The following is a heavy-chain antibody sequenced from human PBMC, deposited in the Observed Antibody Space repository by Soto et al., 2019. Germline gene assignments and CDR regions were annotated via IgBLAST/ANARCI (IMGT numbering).Heavy chain of an antibody. Sequence: QVQLVQSGAEVKKPGSSVKVSCKASGGTFSSYTISWVRQAPGQGLEWMGRIIPILGIANYAQKFQGRVTITADKSTSTAYMELSSLRSEDTAVYYCARDFVDAVVPAGGWFDPWGQGTLVTVSS. J-gene: IGHJ5*02. V-gene: IGHV1-69*08. CDR1: GGTFSSYT. D-gene: IGHD2-2*01. CDR2: IIPILGIA. CDR3: ARDFVDAVVPAGGWFDP.